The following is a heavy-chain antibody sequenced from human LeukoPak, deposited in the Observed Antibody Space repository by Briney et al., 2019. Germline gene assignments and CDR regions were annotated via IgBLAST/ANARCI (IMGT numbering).Heavy chain of an antibody. D-gene: IGHD2-8*01. Sequence: GGSLRLSCAASGFTFSSYWMHWVRQAPGKGLVWVSRLNGDGTSTTYADSVKGRFTISRDNAKNTLYLQMNSLRAEDTAVYYCARVDVLSGGWGQGTLVTVSS. V-gene: IGHV3-74*03. J-gene: IGHJ4*02. CDR1: GFTFSSYW. CDR3: ARVDVLSGG. CDR2: LNGDGTST.